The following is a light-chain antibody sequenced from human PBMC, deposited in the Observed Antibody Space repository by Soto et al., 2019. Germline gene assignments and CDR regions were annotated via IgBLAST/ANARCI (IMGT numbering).Light chain of an antibody. CDR2: GTS. CDR1: QSVSSSH. V-gene: IGKV3-20*01. J-gene: IGKJ3*01. Sequence: EILLTQSPGTLSLSPGERATLACRASQSVSSSHLAWYQQKPGQAPRVLIYGTSTRATGIPDRFSGSGSGTDFTITISRLEPEDFAVYYCQQYGSSPRFTFGPGTKVDMK. CDR3: QQYGSSPRFT.